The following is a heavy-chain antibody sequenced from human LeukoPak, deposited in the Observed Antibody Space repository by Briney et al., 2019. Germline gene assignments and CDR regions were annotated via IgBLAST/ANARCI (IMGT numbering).Heavy chain of an antibody. J-gene: IGHJ4*02. CDR3: ANLYYDILTGYYRRTLNY. V-gene: IGHV3-23*01. Sequence: GGSLRLSCAASGFTFSSYGMSWVRQAPGKGLEWVSAISGSGGSTYYADSVKGRFTISRDNSKSTLYLQMNSLRAEDTAVYYCANLYYDILTGYYRRTLNYWGQGTLVTVSS. CDR1: GFTFSSYG. D-gene: IGHD3-9*01. CDR2: ISGSGGST.